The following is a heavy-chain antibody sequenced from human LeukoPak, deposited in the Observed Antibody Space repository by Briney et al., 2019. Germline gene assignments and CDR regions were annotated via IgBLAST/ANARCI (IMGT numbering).Heavy chain of an antibody. CDR2: LNHSGST. CDR3: AGLLWFGELEEFDP. V-gene: IGHV4-34*01. Sequence: SETLSLTCGVYGGSFSGYYFAWIRQSLGMGLELIGELNHSGSTNYNPSLKSRVTISVDTSKNQFSLKLSSVTAADTAVYYCAGLLWFGELEEFDPWGQGTLVTVSS. J-gene: IGHJ5*02. D-gene: IGHD3-10*01. CDR1: GGSFSGYY.